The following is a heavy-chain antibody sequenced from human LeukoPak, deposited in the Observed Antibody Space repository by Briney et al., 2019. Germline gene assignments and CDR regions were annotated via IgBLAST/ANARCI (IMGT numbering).Heavy chain of an antibody. D-gene: IGHD6-13*01. Sequence: SETLSLTCTVSGGSISSSSYYWGWIRQPPGKGLEWIGSIYYSGSTYYNPSLKSRVTISVDTSKNQFSLKLSSVTAADTAVYYCARGSAAAGPFDYWGQGTLVTVPS. CDR3: ARGSAAAGPFDY. CDR1: GGSISSSSYY. J-gene: IGHJ4*02. CDR2: IYYSGST. V-gene: IGHV4-39*07.